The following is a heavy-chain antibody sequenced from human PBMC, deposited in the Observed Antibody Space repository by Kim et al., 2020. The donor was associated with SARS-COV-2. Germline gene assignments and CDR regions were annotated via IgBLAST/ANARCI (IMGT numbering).Heavy chain of an antibody. CDR2: NGGNT. J-gene: IGHJ4*02. CDR3: ARQWDDY. D-gene: IGHD1-26*01. V-gene: IGHV1-8*01. Sequence: NGGNTGYAQKFQGRVTMTRNTSISTAYMELSSLRSEDTAVYYCARQWDDYWGQGTLVTVSS.